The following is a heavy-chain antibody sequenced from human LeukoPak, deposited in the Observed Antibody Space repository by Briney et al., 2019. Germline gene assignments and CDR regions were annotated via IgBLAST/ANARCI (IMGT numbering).Heavy chain of an antibody. CDR3: ARTRFDAFDI. CDR2: IYHSGST. Sequence: SETLSLTCTVSGYSISSGYFWGWIRQPPGKGLEWIGSIYHSGSTYYNPSLKSRVTISVETAKNQFSLKLSSVTASDTAVYYCARTRFDAFDIWGQGTMVTVSS. V-gene: IGHV4-38-2*02. CDR1: GYSISSGYF. D-gene: IGHD3-10*01. J-gene: IGHJ3*02.